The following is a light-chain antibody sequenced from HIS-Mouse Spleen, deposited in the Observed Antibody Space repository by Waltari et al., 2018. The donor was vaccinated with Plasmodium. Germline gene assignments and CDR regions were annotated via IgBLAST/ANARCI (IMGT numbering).Light chain of an antibody. Sequence: SYELTQPPSVSVSPGQTARITCSGDALPKKYAYWYQQKSGQAPVLVIYEASKRPPGTPERCSGSSSGTMATLTISGAQVEDEADYYCYSTDSSGNHRVFGGGTKLTVL. V-gene: IGLV3-10*01. CDR3: YSTDSSGNHRV. J-gene: IGLJ3*02. CDR2: EAS. CDR1: ALPKKY.